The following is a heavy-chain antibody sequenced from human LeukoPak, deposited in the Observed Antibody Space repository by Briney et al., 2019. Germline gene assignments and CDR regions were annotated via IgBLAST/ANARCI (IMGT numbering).Heavy chain of an antibody. CDR1: GYSFTNYW. D-gene: IGHD4-11*01. V-gene: IGHV5-51*01. J-gene: IGHJ4*02. CDR3: ARQAYSNYDY. CDR2: IYPGDSNT. Sequence: ESLKISCKASGYSFTNYWIGWVRQMPGKGLEWMGIIYPGDSNTRYSPSFQGQVTISADKSISTAFLQWSSLQASDTAMYYCARQAYSNYDYWGQGTLVTVSS.